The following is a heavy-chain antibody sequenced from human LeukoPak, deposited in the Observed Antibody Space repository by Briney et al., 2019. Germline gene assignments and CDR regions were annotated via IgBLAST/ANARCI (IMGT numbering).Heavy chain of an antibody. CDR1: GGSISSYY. V-gene: IGHV4-59*12. Sequence: SETLSLTCTVSGGSISSYYWSWFRQPPGKGLEWIGYIYYSGSTNYNPSLKSRVTISGDTSKNQFSLKLSSVTAADTAVYYCARIYCSSTSCTGDYWGQGTLVTVSS. CDR3: ARIYCSSTSCTGDY. J-gene: IGHJ4*02. CDR2: IYYSGST. D-gene: IGHD2-2*01.